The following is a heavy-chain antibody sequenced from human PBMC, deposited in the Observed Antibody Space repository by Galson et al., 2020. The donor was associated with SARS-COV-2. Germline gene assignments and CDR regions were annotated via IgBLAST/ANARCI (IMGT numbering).Heavy chain of an antibody. J-gene: IGHJ6*02. CDR3: ATQEFYYGSSGYEESDYGMDV. CDR1: GFTFSNYW. CDR2: INGDGRSR. D-gene: IGHD3-22*01. V-gene: IGHV3-74*01. Sequence: GESLKISCAASGFTFSNYWMHWVRQAPGKGLVWVLRINGDGRSRTYADSVKGRFTISRDSAKNTVSLQMNSLRAEDTAVYYCATQEFYYGSSGYEESDYGMDVWGQGTTVTVSS.